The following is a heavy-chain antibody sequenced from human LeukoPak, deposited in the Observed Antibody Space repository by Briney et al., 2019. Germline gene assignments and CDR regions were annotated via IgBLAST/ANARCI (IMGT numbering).Heavy chain of an antibody. V-gene: IGHV6-1*01. J-gene: IGHJ3*02. Sequence: SQTLSLTCAISGDNVSNNIAAWSWIRQSPSRGLEWLGRTYYKSKWYNDYAVSVKSRITINPDTSKNQFSLQLISVTPEDTAVYYCAGGTGASDAFNIWGQGTMVTASS. CDR1: GDNVSNNIAA. CDR3: AGGTGASDAFNI. CDR2: TYYKSKWYN. D-gene: IGHD3/OR15-3a*01.